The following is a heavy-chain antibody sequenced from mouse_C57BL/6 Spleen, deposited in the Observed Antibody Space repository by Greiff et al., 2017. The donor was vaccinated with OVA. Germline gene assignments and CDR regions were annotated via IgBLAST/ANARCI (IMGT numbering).Heavy chain of an antibody. CDR1: GYSITSGYY. V-gene: IGHV3-6*01. CDR3: ARGIY. CDR2: ISYDGSN. J-gene: IGHJ2*01. Sequence: EVKLVESGPGLVKPSQSLSLTCSVTGYSITSGYYWNWIRQFPGNKLEWMGYISYDGSNNYNPSLKNRISITRDTSKNQFFLKLNSVTTEDTATYYCARGIYWGQGTTLTVSS.